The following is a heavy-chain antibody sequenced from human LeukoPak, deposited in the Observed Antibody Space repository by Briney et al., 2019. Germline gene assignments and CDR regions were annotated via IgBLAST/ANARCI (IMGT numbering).Heavy chain of an antibody. D-gene: IGHD1-26*01. CDR1: GGTFSSYA. Sequence: VASVKVSCKASGGTFSSYAISWVRQAPGQGLEWMGGIIPIFGTANYAQKFQGRVTITAGKSTSTAYMELSSLRSEDTAVYYCASGGMSGGPISGDYWGQGTLVTVSS. CDR2: IIPIFGTA. V-gene: IGHV1-69*06. CDR3: ASGGMSGGPISGDY. J-gene: IGHJ4*02.